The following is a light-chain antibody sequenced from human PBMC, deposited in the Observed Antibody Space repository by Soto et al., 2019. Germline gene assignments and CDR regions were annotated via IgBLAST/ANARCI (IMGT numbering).Light chain of an antibody. CDR2: AAS. CDR3: QQYSSSTT. J-gene: IGKJ1*01. CDR1: QSISSY. Sequence: IQETNSPSSLSGSVGDGVTITCRASQSISSYVSWYQQKPGKAPKLLIYAASRLESGVPSRCSGSGSGTDFTLTISILQPDDLASYYCQQYSSSTTFGQGTKVDIK. V-gene: IGKV1-13*02.